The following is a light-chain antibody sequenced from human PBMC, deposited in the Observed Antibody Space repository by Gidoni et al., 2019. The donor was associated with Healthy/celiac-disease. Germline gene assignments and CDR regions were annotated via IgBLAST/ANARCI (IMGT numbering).Light chain of an antibody. CDR1: QVISSY. V-gene: IGKV1-8*01. J-gene: IGKJ3*01. CDR3: QQDYSYTRT. Sequence: AIRMTQSPSSFSASTGDRVTITCRASQVISSYLTWYQQKPGKAPKLLIYSASTLQSGVPARFSGSGAGTDFTLTISCLQSEDFATYYCQQDYSYTRTVGPGTKVDIK. CDR2: SAS.